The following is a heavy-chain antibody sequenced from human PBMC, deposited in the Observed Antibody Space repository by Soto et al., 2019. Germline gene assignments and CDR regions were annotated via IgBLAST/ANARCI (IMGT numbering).Heavy chain of an antibody. D-gene: IGHD3-3*01. CDR1: GYTFTSYG. Sequence: QVQLVQSGAEVKKPGASVKVSCKASGYTFTSYGISWVRQAPGQGLEWMGGIIPIFGTANYAQKFQGRVTITADESTSTAYMELSSLRSEDTAVYYCARVWEQGYDAYWFDPWGQGTLVTVSS. CDR3: ARVWEQGYDAYWFDP. CDR2: IIPIFGTA. J-gene: IGHJ5*02. V-gene: IGHV1-69*13.